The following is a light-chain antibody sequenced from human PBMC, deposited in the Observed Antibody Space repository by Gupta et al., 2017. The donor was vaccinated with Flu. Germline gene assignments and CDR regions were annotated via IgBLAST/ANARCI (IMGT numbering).Light chain of an antibody. CDR3: QVCDTTSNNPRV. CDR2: DDT. J-gene: IGLJ3*02. V-gene: IGLV3-21*03. Sequence: KTAKSTGGGNNIGSKTVHWYHQRPAQAPLLLFYDDTDRHSGIPPRFSGSTSGNTATPTTSSVEAGEEAGYYCQVCDTTSNNPRVFGGGTKLTVL. CDR1: NIGSKT.